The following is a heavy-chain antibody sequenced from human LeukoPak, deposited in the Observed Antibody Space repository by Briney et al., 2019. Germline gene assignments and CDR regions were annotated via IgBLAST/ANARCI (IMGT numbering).Heavy chain of an antibody. J-gene: IGHJ4*02. Sequence: PSDTLSLTCIISGGYISSTTYYWGWIRQPPGKGLEWIGTLYYSGKTYYNPSLKSRVTISVDTSKNQFSLKLSSVTAADTAVYYCASLRERSYYARGFDYWGQGTLVTVSS. CDR1: GGYISSTTYY. D-gene: IGHD3-3*01. CDR3: ASLRERSYYARGFDY. V-gene: IGHV4-39*01. CDR2: LYYSGKT.